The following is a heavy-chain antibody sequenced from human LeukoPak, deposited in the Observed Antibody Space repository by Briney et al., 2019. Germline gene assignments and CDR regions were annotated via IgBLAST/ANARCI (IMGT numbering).Heavy chain of an antibody. CDR3: ARARFDRGGDFDY. CDR1: GFTFTSYW. Sequence: PGTSLRLSCAASGFTFTSYWMSWVRQAPGRGLEWVANIKQDGSDKYYVDSVKGRFTVSRDNAKNSLYLQMNSLRAEDTAVYYCARARFDRGGDFDYWGQGTLVTVSS. V-gene: IGHV3-7*04. J-gene: IGHJ4*02. CDR2: IKQDGSDK. D-gene: IGHD3-3*01.